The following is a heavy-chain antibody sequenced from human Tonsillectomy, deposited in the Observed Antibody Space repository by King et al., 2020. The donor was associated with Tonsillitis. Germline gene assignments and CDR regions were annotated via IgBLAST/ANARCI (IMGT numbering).Heavy chain of an antibody. V-gene: IGHV3-30*04. CDR1: GFTFSSYA. J-gene: IGHJ4*02. CDR2: ISYDGSNK. Sequence: VQLVESGGGVVQPGRSLRLSCAASGFTFSSYAMHWVRQAPGKGLEWVAVISYDGSNKYYADSVKGRFTISRDTSKNTLYLQMNSLRAEDTAVYYCARVEGQRRDGYNGGFDYWGQGTLVTVSS. CDR3: ARVEGQRRDGYNGGFDY. D-gene: IGHD5-24*01.